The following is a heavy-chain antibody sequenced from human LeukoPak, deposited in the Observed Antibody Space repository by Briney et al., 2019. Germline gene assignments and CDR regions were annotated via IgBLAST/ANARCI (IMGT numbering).Heavy chain of an antibody. CDR1: GGTFSSYA. J-gene: IGHJ4*02. CDR2: INPSGGST. D-gene: IGHD1-26*01. V-gene: IGHV1-46*01. Sequence: ASVKVSCKASGGTFSSYAISWVRQAPGQGLEWMGIINPSGGSTSYAQKFQGRVTMTRDTSTSTVYMELSSLRSEDTAVYYCAREDRQWELNFWGQGTLVTISS. CDR3: AREDRQWELNF.